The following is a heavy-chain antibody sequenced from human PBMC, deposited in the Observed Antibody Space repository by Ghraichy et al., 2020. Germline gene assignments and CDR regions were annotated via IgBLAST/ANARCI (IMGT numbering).Heavy chain of an antibody. D-gene: IGHD3-22*01. CDR3: TTLYYYDSSVADYYFNTMDV. CDR1: GLTFSNAW. Sequence: GESLNISCAASGLTFSNAWMTWVRQAPGKGLEWVGRIKSKTDGGTTDYAAPVKGRFTISRDDSENTPYLQMNSLKSEDTAVYYCTTLYYYDSSVADYYFNTMDVWGQGTTVTVSS. V-gene: IGHV3-15*01. J-gene: IGHJ6*02. CDR2: IKSKTDGGTT.